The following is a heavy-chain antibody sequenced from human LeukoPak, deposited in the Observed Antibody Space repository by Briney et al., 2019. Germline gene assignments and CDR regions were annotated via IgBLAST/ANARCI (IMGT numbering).Heavy chain of an antibody. CDR1: GYSISSGYD. J-gene: IGHJ3*02. V-gene: IGHV4-38-2*02. CDR2: ISQSGNT. CDR3: ARGTEMATKKTGPEREPDAFDI. Sequence: KASETLSLTCTVSGYSISSGYDWGWMRQAPGKGLEWLGSISQSGNTYNNPSLKSRVTLSVDTSKNQFSLKLSSVTAADTAVYYCARGTEMATKKTGPEREPDAFDIWGQGTMVTVSS. D-gene: IGHD5-24*01.